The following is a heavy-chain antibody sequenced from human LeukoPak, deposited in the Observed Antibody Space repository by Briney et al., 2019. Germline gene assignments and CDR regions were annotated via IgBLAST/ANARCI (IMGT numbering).Heavy chain of an antibody. CDR1: GFTFSSYE. D-gene: IGHD3-3*01. CDR2: ISSSGSTI. Sequence: GGSVRLSCAASGFTFSSYEMNWVRQAPGKGLEWVSYISSSGSTIYYADSVKGRFTISRDNAKNSLYLQMNSLRAEDTAVYYCARGRNYDFGSGLFDPWGQGTLVTVSS. V-gene: IGHV3-48*03. CDR3: ARGRNYDFGSGLFDP. J-gene: IGHJ5*02.